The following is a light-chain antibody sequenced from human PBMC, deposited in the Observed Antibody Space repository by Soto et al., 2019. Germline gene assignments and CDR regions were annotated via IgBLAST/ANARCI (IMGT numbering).Light chain of an antibody. CDR1: QSVSSTY. Sequence: EIVLTQSPGTLSLSPGERATLSCRASQSVSSTYLAWYQHRPGLAPRLLIYGASRRATGIPDRFSGSGSGTEFTLTISRLESEDFAVYYCQQYDSSSWTFGQGTKVEIK. CDR2: GAS. CDR3: QQYDSSSWT. V-gene: IGKV3-20*01. J-gene: IGKJ1*01.